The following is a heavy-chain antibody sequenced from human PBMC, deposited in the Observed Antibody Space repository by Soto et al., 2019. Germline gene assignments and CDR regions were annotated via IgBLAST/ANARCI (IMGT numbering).Heavy chain of an antibody. J-gene: IGHJ5*02. CDR1: GFTFNSYS. Sequence: GGSLRLSCAASGFTFNSYSMNWVRQAPGKGLEWVSYISSSSTTKYYTDSVKGRFTISRDNAKNSLYLQMNSLRDNDTAVYYCARPSSGWENCFGPWGQGSLVTVSS. D-gene: IGHD6-19*01. V-gene: IGHV3-48*02. CDR3: ARPSSGWENCFGP. CDR2: ISSSSTTK.